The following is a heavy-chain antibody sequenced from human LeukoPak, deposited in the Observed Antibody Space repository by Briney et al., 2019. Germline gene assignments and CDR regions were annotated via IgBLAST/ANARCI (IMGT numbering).Heavy chain of an antibody. Sequence: ASVKVSCKASGYTFTTYYIHWVRQAPGQGLEWMGIINPSGGSTSYAQKFQGRVTMTRDMSTSTVYMELSSLRSEDTAVYYCARGRGSSAYRSNNWFDPWGQGTLVTVSS. CDR2: INPSGGST. CDR1: GYTFTTYY. D-gene: IGHD6-6*01. CDR3: ARGRGSSAYRSNNWFDP. J-gene: IGHJ5*02. V-gene: IGHV1-46*01.